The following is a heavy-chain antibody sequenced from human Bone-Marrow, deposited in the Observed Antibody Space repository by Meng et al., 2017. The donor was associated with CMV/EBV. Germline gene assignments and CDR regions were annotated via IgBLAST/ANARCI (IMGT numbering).Heavy chain of an antibody. D-gene: IGHD3-22*01. CDR2: ISSSGSTI. CDR3: AAGRYYYDSSGPDAFEI. J-gene: IGHJ3*02. V-gene: IGHV3-11*04. CDR1: GFTFSDYY. Sequence: GESLKISCAASGFTFSDYYMSWIRQAPGKGLEWVSYISSSGSTIYYADSVKGRFTISRDNAKNSLYLQMNSLRAEDTAVYYCAAGRYYYDSSGPDAFEIWGQGTMVTVSS.